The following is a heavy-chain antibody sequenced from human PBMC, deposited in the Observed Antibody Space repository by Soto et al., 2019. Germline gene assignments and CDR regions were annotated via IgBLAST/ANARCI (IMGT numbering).Heavy chain of an antibody. CDR2: TSNSGST. J-gene: IGHJ4*02. D-gene: IGHD2-2*01. V-gene: IGHV4-31*03. CDR3: ARGGGSTKVDY. Sequence: QVQLQESGPGLVKPSQTLSLTCTVSGGSITSSGYYWSWIRQHPGEGLEWIGFTSNSGSTSYNPSLKSRGTISVATSSNQCSLNLKSVTAADTAVYYCARGGGSTKVDYWGQGTLVTVSP. CDR1: GGSITSSGYY.